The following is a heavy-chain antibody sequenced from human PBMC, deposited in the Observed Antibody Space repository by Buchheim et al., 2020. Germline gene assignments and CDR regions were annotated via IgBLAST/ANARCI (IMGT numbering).Heavy chain of an antibody. J-gene: IGHJ4*02. CDR1: GNTFRSYW. CDR3: VAEVTECSNSDCPTQGFTY. V-gene: IGHV3-7*03. D-gene: IGHD2/OR15-2a*01. Sequence: EVQVVESGGGLVQPGGSLKLSCAVSGNTFRSYWMNWVRQAPGKGLEWVANINQDGSVRQYVGSVRGRFAISRDNAKQSLDLQMNSLGAEDTAVYYCVAEVTECSNSDCPTQGFTYWGQGTL. CDR2: INQDGSVR.